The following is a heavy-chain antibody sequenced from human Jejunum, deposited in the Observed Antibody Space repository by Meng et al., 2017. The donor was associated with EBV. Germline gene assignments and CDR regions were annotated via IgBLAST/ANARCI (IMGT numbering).Heavy chain of an antibody. CDR2: ITGSGGST. CDR3: AKLTRA. J-gene: IGHJ5*02. Sequence: VPLVESGGGWVKPGGSLRLSCSASGFTFSSHTLSWVRQAPGKGLEWVSAITGSGGSTYYTDSVKGRFTISRDNSKNTLYLQMNSLRAEDTAVYYCAKLTRAWGQGTLVTVSS. CDR1: GFTFSSHT. V-gene: IGHV3-23*04.